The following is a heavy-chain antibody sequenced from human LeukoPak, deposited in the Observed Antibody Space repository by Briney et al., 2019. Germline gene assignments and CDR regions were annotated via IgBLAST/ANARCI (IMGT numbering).Heavy chain of an antibody. CDR2: IYYSGST. CDR3: ARDNSLDY. D-gene: IGHD5-24*01. CDR1: GGSISNYY. J-gene: IGHJ4*02. Sequence: SETLSLTCTVSGGSISNYYWSWIRQPPGKGLEWIGYIYYSGSTQYNPSLKSRVTISVDTSKNQISLKLSSVTAADTAMYYCARDNSLDYWGQGTLVTVSS. V-gene: IGHV4-59*01.